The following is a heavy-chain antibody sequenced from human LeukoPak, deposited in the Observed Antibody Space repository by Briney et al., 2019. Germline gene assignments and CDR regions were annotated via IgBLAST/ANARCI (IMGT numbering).Heavy chain of an antibody. CDR3: ARWSSGYIDAFDI. CDR2: IYIGGST. CDR1: GFTVSSNY. Sequence: GGSLRLSCAASGFTVSSNYMSWVRQAPGKGLEWVSVIYIGGSTYYADSVKGRFTISRDNSKNTLYLQMNSMRAEDTAVYYCARWSSGYIDAFDIWGQGTMVTVSS. D-gene: IGHD3-22*01. V-gene: IGHV3-53*01. J-gene: IGHJ3*02.